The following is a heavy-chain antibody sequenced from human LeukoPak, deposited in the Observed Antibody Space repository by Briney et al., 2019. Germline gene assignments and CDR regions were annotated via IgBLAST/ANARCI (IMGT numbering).Heavy chain of an antibody. Sequence: SETLSLTCSVSGGSISMSNYYWTWIRQNPGKGLEWIGCIHYSGSTYYSPSLKSRVSISVDASKNQFSVNLSSVTAADTAVYYCARVDADTVILDYWGQGTLVTVSS. CDR1: GGSISMSNYY. D-gene: IGHD5-18*01. CDR3: ARVDADTVILDY. J-gene: IGHJ4*02. CDR2: IHYSGST. V-gene: IGHV4-31*03.